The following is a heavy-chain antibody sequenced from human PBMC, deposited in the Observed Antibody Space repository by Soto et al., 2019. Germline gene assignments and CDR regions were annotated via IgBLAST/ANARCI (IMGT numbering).Heavy chain of an antibody. V-gene: IGHV1-18*01. CDR2: ISLYDGST. J-gene: IGHJ4*02. CDR1: GYTFTTYG. CDR3: ARERASGYFDF. D-gene: IGHD3-10*01. Sequence: QVQLVQSGAEVKKPGASVKVSCKASGYTFTTYGITWVRQAPGQGLEWMGWISLYDGSTKYAQNLQGRVTMTTDTPTSTAYMELPSLRSDDTAVYYCARERASGYFDFWGQGTLVTVSS.